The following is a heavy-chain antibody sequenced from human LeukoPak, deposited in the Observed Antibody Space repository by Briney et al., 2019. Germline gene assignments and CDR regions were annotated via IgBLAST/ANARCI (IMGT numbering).Heavy chain of an antibody. V-gene: IGHV4-34*01. Sequence: PGGSLRLFCAASGFTFSSYWMSWVRQAPGKGLEWIGEINHSGSTNYNPSLKSRVTISVDTSKNQFSLKLSSVTAADTAVYYCARDLLMWDEYSSSSINDAFDVWGQGTMVTVSS. J-gene: IGHJ3*01. CDR3: ARDLLMWDEYSSSSINDAFDV. D-gene: IGHD6-6*01. CDR1: GFTFSSYW. CDR2: INHSGST.